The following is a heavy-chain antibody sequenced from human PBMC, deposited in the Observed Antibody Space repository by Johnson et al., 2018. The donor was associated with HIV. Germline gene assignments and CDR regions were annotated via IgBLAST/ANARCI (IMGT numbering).Heavy chain of an antibody. CDR3: AKDRGSPGTPAAFDI. CDR2: IWYDGSKQ. D-gene: IGHD1-7*01. Sequence: QVQLVESGGGVVQPGKSLRLSCAASGFTFSSYGMHWVRQAPGKGLEWVSAIWYDGSKQYYADSVMGRFTISRDNSKNTLYLQMNSLRAEDTAVYYCAKDRGSPGTPAAFDIWGQGTMVTVSS. V-gene: IGHV3-33*06. J-gene: IGHJ3*02. CDR1: GFTFSSYG.